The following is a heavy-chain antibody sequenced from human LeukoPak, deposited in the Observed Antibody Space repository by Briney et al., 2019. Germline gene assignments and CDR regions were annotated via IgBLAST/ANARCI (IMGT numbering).Heavy chain of an antibody. J-gene: IGHJ5*02. CDR1: GYTFTGYY. Sequence: ASVKVSCKASGYTFTGYYMHWVRQAPGQGLEWMGWINPNSGGTNYAKKFQGRVTMTRDTSISTAYMELSRLRSDDTAVYYCAREIVVVPAAISWFDPWGQGTLVTVSS. CDR3: AREIVVVPAAISWFDP. CDR2: INPNSGGT. V-gene: IGHV1-2*02. D-gene: IGHD2-2*02.